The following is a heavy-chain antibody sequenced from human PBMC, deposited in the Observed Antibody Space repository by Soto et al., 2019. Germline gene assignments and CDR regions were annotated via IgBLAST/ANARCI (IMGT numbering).Heavy chain of an antibody. J-gene: IGHJ6*02. CDR2: SLPIFGTS. D-gene: IGHD1-20*01. CDR3: ARGGRYPKSSSDDGMAG. V-gene: IGHV1-69*01. Sequence: QVQLVQSGAEVKKPGSSVKVSCKASGGTFSTYSISWVRQAPGQGLEWMGESLPIFGTSHYAQNFQGRVTITADEATSTVYLELSSLRSDDTAVYYCARGGRYPKSSSDDGMAGWGQGNTVTVSS. CDR1: GGTFSTYS.